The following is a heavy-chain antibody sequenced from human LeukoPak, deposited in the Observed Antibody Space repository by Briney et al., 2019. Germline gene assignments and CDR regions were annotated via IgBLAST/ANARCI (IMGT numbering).Heavy chain of an antibody. CDR3: AREWSTVSHPGRVFDY. CDR1: GGSFSGYY. D-gene: IGHD4-17*01. CDR2: INHSGST. Sequence: SETLSLTCAVYGGSFSGYYWSWIRQPPVKGLEWIGEINHSGSTNYNPSLKSRVTVSVDTSKNQFSLKLSSVTAADTAVYYCAREWSTVSHPGRVFDYWGQGTLVTVSS. V-gene: IGHV4-34*01. J-gene: IGHJ4*02.